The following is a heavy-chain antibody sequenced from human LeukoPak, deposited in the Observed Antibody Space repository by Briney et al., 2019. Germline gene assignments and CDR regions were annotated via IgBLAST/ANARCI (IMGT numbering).Heavy chain of an antibody. CDR3: ARLYSSSWPHFDY. V-gene: IGHV3-11*01. Sequence: GGSLRLSCAASGFTFSDYYMSWLRQAPGKGLECVSYISPSGTTIYYADSVKGRFTISRDNAKNSLSLQMNSLRVEDTAVYYCARLYSSSWPHFDYWGQGTLVTVSS. CDR2: ISPSGTTI. J-gene: IGHJ4*02. CDR1: GFTFSDYY. D-gene: IGHD6-13*01.